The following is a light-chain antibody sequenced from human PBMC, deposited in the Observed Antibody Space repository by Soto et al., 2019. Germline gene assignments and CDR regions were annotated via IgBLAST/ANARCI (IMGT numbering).Light chain of an antibody. CDR3: QQYSNRWT. CDR1: QSISIW. CDR2: KAS. V-gene: IGKV1-5*03. Sequence: DIPMTQSPSTLSASVGDRVTITCRASQSISIWLAWYQQKPGKAPNLLIYKASSLESGVPSRFSGSGSGTEFTLTISRLQTDDFATYYCQQYSNRWTFGQGTKVEIK. J-gene: IGKJ1*01.